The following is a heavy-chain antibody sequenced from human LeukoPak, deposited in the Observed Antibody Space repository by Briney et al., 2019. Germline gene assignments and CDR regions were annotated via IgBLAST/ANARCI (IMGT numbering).Heavy chain of an antibody. D-gene: IGHD3-3*01. CDR1: GFTFSSSA. CDR2: ISGSGGST. V-gene: IGHV3-23*01. CDR3: AKVFTVYRLSASDY. J-gene: IGHJ4*02. Sequence: QPGGSLRLSCAASGFTFSSSAMSWVRQAPGKGLEWVSAISGSGGSTYYADSVKGRFTISRDNSKNTLYLQMNSLRAEDTAVYYCAKVFTVYRLSASDYWGQGTLVTVSS.